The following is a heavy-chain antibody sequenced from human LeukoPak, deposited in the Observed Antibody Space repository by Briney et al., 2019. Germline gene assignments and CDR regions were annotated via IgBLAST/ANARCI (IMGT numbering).Heavy chain of an antibody. J-gene: IGHJ4*02. CDR1: GASISSSNW. CDR2: IYHSGTT. CDR3: AREYSWYYFDY. V-gene: IGHV4-4*02. Sequence: SETLSLTCAVSGASISSSNWWSGVRQPPGKGLEWIGEIYHSGTTNYNPSLKGRVIISVDKSKNQFSLKLSSVTAADTAVYYCAREYSWYYFDYWGQGTLVTVSS. D-gene: IGHD2-15*01.